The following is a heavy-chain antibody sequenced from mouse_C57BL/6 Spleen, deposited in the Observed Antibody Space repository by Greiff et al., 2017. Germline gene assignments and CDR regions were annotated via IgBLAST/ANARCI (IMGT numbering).Heavy chain of an antibody. D-gene: IGHD1-2*01. CDR1: GYSFTGYY. Sequence: EVQLQQSGPELVKPGASVKISCKASGYSFTGYYMNWVKQSPEKSLEWIGEINPSTGGTTYNQKFKAKATLTVDKSSSPAYMQLKNLTSEDSAVYYCARSLLPYCFDYWSQGTTLTVSA. CDR3: ARSLLPYCFDY. CDR2: INPSTGGT. J-gene: IGHJ2*01. V-gene: IGHV1-42*01.